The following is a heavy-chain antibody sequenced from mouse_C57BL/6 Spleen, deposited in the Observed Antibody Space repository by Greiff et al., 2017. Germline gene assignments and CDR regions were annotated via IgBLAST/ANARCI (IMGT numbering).Heavy chain of an antibody. CDR2: INPSTGGT. Sequence: EVQLQQSGPELVKPGASVKISCKASGYSFTGYYMNWVKQSPEKSLEWIGEINPSTGGTTYNQKFKAKATLTVDKSSSTAYMQLKILTSEDSAVYYCARSHYYGSSLLYAMDYWGQGTSVTVSS. V-gene: IGHV1-42*01. CDR3: ARSHYYGSSLLYAMDY. J-gene: IGHJ4*01. D-gene: IGHD1-1*01. CDR1: GYSFTGYY.